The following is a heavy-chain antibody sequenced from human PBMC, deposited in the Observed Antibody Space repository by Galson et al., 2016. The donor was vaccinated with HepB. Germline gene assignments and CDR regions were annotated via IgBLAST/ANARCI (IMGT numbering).Heavy chain of an antibody. CDR1: GGNFKNYA. Sequence: SCKATGGNFKNYAISWLRQAPGQGLEWMGGIIPIFGAPNYAQGFQARVTITADESTSTVYMEVNSLTSADTAMYFCAGWKWSARSNWRDPWGQGTLVAVSS. CDR2: IIPIFGAP. D-gene: IGHD1-1*01. V-gene: IGHV1-69*01. J-gene: IGHJ5*02. CDR3: AGWKWSARSNWRDP.